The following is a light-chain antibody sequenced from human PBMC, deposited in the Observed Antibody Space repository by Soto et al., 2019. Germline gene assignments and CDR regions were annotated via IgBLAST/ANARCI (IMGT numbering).Light chain of an antibody. J-gene: IGKJ1*01. Sequence: DIQMTQSPSSVAASVGERVTITCRASQDISIWLVWYQQKPVKATNLLIYAAFSLQSGVPSRFSGSGSGKDFNLTISRLQPEDSATYFCQHTRSVPWTFGQGTKVEIK. CDR2: AAF. V-gene: IGKV1-12*01. CDR3: QHTRSVPWT. CDR1: QDISIW.